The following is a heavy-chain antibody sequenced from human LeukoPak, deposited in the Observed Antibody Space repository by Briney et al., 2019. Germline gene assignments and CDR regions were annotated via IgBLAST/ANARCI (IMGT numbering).Heavy chain of an antibody. CDR3: AKDEAYRQWLVRGSFDY. V-gene: IGHV3-23*01. J-gene: IGHJ4*02. CDR1: GFTFNKYA. CDR2: ISGSAGHT. Sequence: GSLRLSCAASGFTFNKYAMKWVRQAPGKGLEWVSAISGSAGHTYYTDSVKGRFTISRDNSKNTLYLQMNSLRAEDTAVYYCAKDEAYRQWLVRGSFDYWGQGTLVTVSS. D-gene: IGHD6-19*01.